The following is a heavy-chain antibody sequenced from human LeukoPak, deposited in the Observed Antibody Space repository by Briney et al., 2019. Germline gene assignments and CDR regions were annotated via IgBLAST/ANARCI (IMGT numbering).Heavy chain of an antibody. Sequence: GGSLRLSCAAPGFTFSSYGMHWVRQAPGKGLEWVAVISYDGSNKYYADSVKGRFTISRDNSKNTLYLQMNSLRAEDTAVYYCAKDSLVYYDFWSGYLDYWGQGTLVTVSS. CDR3: AKDSLVYYDFWSGYLDY. V-gene: IGHV3-30*18. CDR1: GFTFSSYG. D-gene: IGHD3-3*01. J-gene: IGHJ4*02. CDR2: ISYDGSNK.